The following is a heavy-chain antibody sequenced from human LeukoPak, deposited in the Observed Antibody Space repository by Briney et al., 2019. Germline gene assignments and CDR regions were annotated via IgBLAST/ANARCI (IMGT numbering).Heavy chain of an antibody. D-gene: IGHD2-15*01. J-gene: IGHJ4*02. V-gene: IGHV1-2*02. CDR2: INPNSGGT. Sequence: ASVKVSCKASGYTFTSYYMHWVRQAPGQGLEWMGWINPNSGGTNYAQKFQGRVTMTRDTSISTAYMELSRLRSDDTAVYYCARDGGYCSGGSCTEAYDYWGQGTLVTVSS. CDR1: GYTFTSYY. CDR3: ARDGGYCSGGSCTEAYDY.